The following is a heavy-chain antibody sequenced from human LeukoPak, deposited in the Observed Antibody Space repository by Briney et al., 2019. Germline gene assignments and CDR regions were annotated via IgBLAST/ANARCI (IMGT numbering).Heavy chain of an antibody. D-gene: IGHD4-17*01. CDR1: GFSFSGYW. CDR2: IKQDGSVK. J-gene: IGHJ4*02. CDR3: ARAGRYGSFFDY. V-gene: IGHV3-7*03. Sequence: GGSLRLSCAASGFSFSGYWMSWVRQTPGKGLEWVANIKQDGSVKNSVDSMKGRFTISRDNTKNSLYLEMNSLKAEDTAVYYCARAGRYGSFFDYWGQGTLVTVSS.